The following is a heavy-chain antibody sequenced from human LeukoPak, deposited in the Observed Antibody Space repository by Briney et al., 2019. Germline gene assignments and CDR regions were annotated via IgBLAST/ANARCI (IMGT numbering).Heavy chain of an antibody. V-gene: IGHV4-61*02. CDR3: ARERNDFWSGYYDY. D-gene: IGHD3-3*01. CDR2: IYTSGDT. J-gene: IGHJ4*02. Sequence: SETLSLTCTVSGASISSDNYFWSWIRQPAGKGLEWIGRIYTSGDTNYNPSLDSRVTISIDTSKNQFSLKLSSVTAADTAAYYCARERNDFWSGYYDYWGQGTVVTVSS. CDR1: GASISSDNYF.